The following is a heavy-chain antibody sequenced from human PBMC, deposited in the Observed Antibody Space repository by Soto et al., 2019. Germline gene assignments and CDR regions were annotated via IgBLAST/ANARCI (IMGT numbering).Heavy chain of an antibody. Sequence: GGSLRLSCAASGFTFSSYAMSWVRQAPGKGLEWVSAISGSGGSTYYADSVKGRFTISRDNSKNTLYLQMNSLRAEDTAVYYCAKTLEAYSYGYYYFDYWGQGTLVTVSS. V-gene: IGHV3-23*01. CDR2: ISGSGGST. CDR1: GFTFSSYA. CDR3: AKTLEAYSYGYYYFDY. J-gene: IGHJ4*02. D-gene: IGHD5-18*01.